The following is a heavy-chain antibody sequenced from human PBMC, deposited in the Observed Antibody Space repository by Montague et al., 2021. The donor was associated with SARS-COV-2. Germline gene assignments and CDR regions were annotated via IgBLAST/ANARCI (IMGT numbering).Heavy chain of an antibody. CDR2: ISYDGSNK. Sequence: SLRLSCAASGFSFSEYAMHWVRQAPGKGLEWVAIISYDGSNKYYAVSVKGRFTISRDNSKNTLFLRMSSLRAEDTAVYFCARDRDTRHTTPIDYWGQGTLVTVSS. D-gene: IGHD2-15*01. CDR3: ARDRDTRHTTPIDY. J-gene: IGHJ4*02. CDR1: GFSFSEYA. V-gene: IGHV3-30*04.